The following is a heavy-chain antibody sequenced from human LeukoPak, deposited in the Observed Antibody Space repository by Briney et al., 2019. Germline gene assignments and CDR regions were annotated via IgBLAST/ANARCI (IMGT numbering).Heavy chain of an antibody. CDR3: ARGRVAAAGYFDY. Sequence: SETLSLTCTVSGGSISSGGYYWSWIRQHPGKGLEWIGYIYYSGSTHYNPSLKSRVTISVDTSKNQFSLKLSSVTAADTAVYYCARGRVAAAGYFDYWGQGTLVTVSS. V-gene: IGHV4-31*03. CDR2: IYYSGST. J-gene: IGHJ4*02. D-gene: IGHD6-13*01. CDR1: GGSISSGGYY.